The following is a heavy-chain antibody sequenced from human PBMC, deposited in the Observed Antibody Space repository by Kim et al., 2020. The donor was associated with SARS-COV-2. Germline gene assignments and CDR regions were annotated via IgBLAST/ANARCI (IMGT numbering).Heavy chain of an antibody. Sequence: GGSLRLSCAPSGFTLSSYSMTWVPQAPGRGLEWVAYISSSSSAISYADSVKGRFTVSRDNGKNSVYLQMNSLRDEDTAVYYCATSAYDYVWGSYRYTGYFEYWGQGSLVTVSS. CDR3: ATSAYDYVWGSYRYTGYFEY. V-gene: IGHV3-48*02. CDR1: GFTLSSYS. D-gene: IGHD3-16*02. J-gene: IGHJ4*02. CDR2: ISSSSSAI.